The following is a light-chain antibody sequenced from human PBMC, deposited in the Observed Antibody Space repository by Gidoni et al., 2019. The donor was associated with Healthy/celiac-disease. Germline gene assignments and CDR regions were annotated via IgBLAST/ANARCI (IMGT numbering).Light chain of an antibody. Sequence: DIQMTQSPSSLSASVGDRVTITCQASQDISNYLNWYQQKAGKAPKLLIYDASNLETGVPSRFSGSGSGTDFTFTIRSLQPEDIATYYCQQYDNLTFXPXTKVDIK. CDR3: QQYDNLT. CDR1: QDISNY. V-gene: IGKV1-33*01. CDR2: DAS. J-gene: IGKJ3*01.